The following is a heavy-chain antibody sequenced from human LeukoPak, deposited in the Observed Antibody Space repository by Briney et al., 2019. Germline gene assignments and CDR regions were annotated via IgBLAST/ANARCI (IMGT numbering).Heavy chain of an antibody. Sequence: ASVKVSCKASGYTLTELSMHWVRQAPGKGLEWMGGFDPEDGETIYAQKFQGRVTMTEDTSTATAYLELRSLRSEATPVYSGPTGTSSWDILTGYSLAYWGPGTLVTVSS. CDR3: PTGTSSWDILTGYSLAY. D-gene: IGHD3-9*01. J-gene: IGHJ4*02. V-gene: IGHV1-24*01. CDR1: GYTLTELS. CDR2: FDPEDGET.